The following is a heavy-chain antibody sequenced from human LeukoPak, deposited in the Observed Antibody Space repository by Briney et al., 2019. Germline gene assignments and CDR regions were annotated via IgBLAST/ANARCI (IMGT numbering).Heavy chain of an antibody. V-gene: IGHV3-20*04. CDR3: ARIYGSGSDY. J-gene: IGHJ4*02. CDR2: INWNGGST. Sequence: GGSLRLSCVASGFTFDDYGMSWVRQAPGKGLEWVSVINWNGGSTGYADSVKGRFTISRDNAKNSLYLQLNSLRAEATALYYCARIYGSGSDYWGQGTLVTVSS. D-gene: IGHD3-10*01. CDR1: GFTFDDYG.